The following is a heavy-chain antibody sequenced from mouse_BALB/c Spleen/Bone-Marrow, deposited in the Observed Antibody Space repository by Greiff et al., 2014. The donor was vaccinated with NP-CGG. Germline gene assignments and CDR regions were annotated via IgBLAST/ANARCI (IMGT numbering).Heavy chain of an antibody. CDR2: INSNGGST. Sequence: DVMLVESGGGLVQPGGSLKLSCAASRFTFSSYGMSWVRQTPDKRLELVATINSNGGSTYYPDSVKGRFTISRDNAKNTLYLQMSSLMSEDTAMYYCARDRYYGYAMDYWGQGTSVTVSS. J-gene: IGHJ4*01. CDR1: RFTFSSYG. CDR3: ARDRYYGYAMDY. D-gene: IGHD1-1*01. V-gene: IGHV5-6-3*01.